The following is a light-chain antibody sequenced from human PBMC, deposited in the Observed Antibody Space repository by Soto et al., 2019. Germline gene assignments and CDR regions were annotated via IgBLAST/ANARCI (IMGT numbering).Light chain of an antibody. V-gene: IGKV3-20*01. CDR3: QQYGSSPLT. CDR1: PSVSSSY. Sequence: EIVLTQSPGTLSLSPGERATLSCRASPSVSSSYLAWYQQKPGQAPRLLIYAASSRATGIPDRFSGSGYGTDVTSTISRLEPEDFAVYYCQQYGSSPLTFGQGTKVEIK. J-gene: IGKJ1*01. CDR2: AAS.